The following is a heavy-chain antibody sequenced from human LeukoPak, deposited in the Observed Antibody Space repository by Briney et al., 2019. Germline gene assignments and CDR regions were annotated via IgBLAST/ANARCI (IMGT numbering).Heavy chain of an antibody. D-gene: IGHD6-13*01. Sequence: ASVKVSCKASGRTFSTFAVSWVRQAPGQGLEWMGWINPNSGRTNYAQKFQGWVTMTRDTSISTAYMEVSRLRSDDTAEYYCASWYSSPRGAFDIWGQGTMVTVSS. CDR1: GRTFSTFA. CDR3: ASWYSSPRGAFDI. V-gene: IGHV1-2*04. CDR2: INPNSGRT. J-gene: IGHJ3*02.